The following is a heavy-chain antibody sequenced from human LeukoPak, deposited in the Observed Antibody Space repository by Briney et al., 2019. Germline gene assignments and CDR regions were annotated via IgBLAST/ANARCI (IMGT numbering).Heavy chain of an antibody. CDR2: INPNSGGT. J-gene: IGHJ3*02. Sequence: GASVKVSCKASGYTITDYYIHWVRQAPGQGLEWMGWINPNSGGTNYAQKFQGRVTMTRDTSISTAYMELSRLRSDDTAVYYCARVMALGMPAHAFDIWGQGTMVTVSS. CDR3: ARVMALGMPAHAFDI. V-gene: IGHV1-2*02. CDR1: GYTITDYY. D-gene: IGHD2-2*01.